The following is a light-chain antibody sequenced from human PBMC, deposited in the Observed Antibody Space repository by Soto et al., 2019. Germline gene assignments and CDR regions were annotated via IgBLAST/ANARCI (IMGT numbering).Light chain of an antibody. CDR1: KSNIGSGFD. CDR2: GNI. J-gene: IGLJ3*02. Sequence: QSVLTQPPSVSGAPGQRVTISCTGTKSNIGSGFDVHWYQQLPGTAPKPLSSGNINRPSGVPDRFSGSRSDTSASLTITGLQAEDEADYYCQSYDSGLSGSVFGGGTKVTVL. V-gene: IGLV1-40*01. CDR3: QSYDSGLSGSV.